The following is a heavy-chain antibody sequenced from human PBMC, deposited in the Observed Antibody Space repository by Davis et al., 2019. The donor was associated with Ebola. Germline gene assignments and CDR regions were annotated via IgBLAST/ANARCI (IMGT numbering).Heavy chain of an antibody. Sequence: GGSLRLSCAASGFTFSTYSMSWVRQAPGKGLEWVSSISSDSDYIYYADSAKGRFTISRDNAKNSLYPQMNSLRAEDTAVYYCARDRPLDFFFGDYYGMDVWGQGTTVTVSS. CDR1: GFTFSTYS. CDR3: ARDRPLDFFFGDYYGMDV. J-gene: IGHJ6*02. D-gene: IGHD3-16*01. V-gene: IGHV3-21*01. CDR2: ISSDSDYI.